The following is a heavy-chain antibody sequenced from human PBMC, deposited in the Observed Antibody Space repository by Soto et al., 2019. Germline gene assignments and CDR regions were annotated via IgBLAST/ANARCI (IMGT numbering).Heavy chain of an antibody. CDR3: ARDTRLSMIVVGDAFDI. D-gene: IGHD3-22*01. J-gene: IGHJ3*02. Sequence: QVQLVQSGAEVKKPGSSVKVSCKASGGTFSSYAISWVRQAPGQGLEWMGGIIPIFGTANYAQKFQGRVTITADESTSTTYMELSSLRSEDTAVYYCARDTRLSMIVVGDAFDIWGQGTMVTVSS. CDR1: GGTFSSYA. CDR2: IIPIFGTA. V-gene: IGHV1-69*12.